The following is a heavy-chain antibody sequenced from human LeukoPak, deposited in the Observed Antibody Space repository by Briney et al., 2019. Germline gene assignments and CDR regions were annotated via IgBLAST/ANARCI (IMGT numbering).Heavy chain of an antibody. CDR2: MSYSGST. CDR3: ARNRGGAAAGFDP. CDR1: GGSMTSGDYS. D-gene: IGHD6-13*01. V-gene: IGHV4-61*08. Sequence: PSETLSLTCAVAGGSMTSGDYSWSWIRQPPGKGLEWIGHMSYSGSTNYNPSLKSRVTISLDTPKNQFSLKLSSVTAADTAVYYCARNRGGAAAGFDPWGQGTLVTVSS. J-gene: IGHJ5*02.